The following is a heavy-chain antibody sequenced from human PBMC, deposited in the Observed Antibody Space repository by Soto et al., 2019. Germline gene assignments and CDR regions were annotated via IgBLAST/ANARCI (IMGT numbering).Heavy chain of an antibody. V-gene: IGHV5-51*01. CDR1: GYIFTSQW. CDR3: ARLSGLLTPDH. CDR2: LYPGDSDT. Sequence: GESLKISCKGSGYIFTSQWIGWVRQMPGKGLEWMGILYPGDSDTKYSPSFQGQVTISADKSISTAYLQWRSLKASDTAMYYCARLSGLLTPDHWGQGTLVTVSS. J-gene: IGHJ4*02. D-gene: IGHD3-22*01.